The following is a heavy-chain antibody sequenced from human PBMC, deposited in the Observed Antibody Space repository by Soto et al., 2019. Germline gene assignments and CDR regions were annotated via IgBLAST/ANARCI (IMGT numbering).Heavy chain of an antibody. CDR1: GFTFSSYA. V-gene: IGHV3-30-3*01. J-gene: IGHJ5*02. Sequence: PGGSLRLSCAASGFTFSSYAMHWVRQAPGKGLEWVAVISYDGSNKYYADSVKGRFTISRDNSKNTLYLQMNSLRAEDTAVYYCARAPGESYVNWFDPWGQGTLVTVSS. CDR3: ARAPGESYVNWFDP. D-gene: IGHD3-10*01. CDR2: ISYDGSNK.